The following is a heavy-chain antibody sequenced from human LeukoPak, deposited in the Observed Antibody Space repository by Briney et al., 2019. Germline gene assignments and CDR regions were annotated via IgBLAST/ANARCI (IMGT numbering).Heavy chain of an antibody. CDR1: GYTFTGYY. J-gene: IGHJ4*02. CDR3: ARVPRSTSAGDY. D-gene: IGHD2-2*01. Sequence: ASVKVSCKASGYTFTGYYIHWVRQAPGQGLEWMGWINPNSGGTNYAQKFQGRVTMTRDTSISTAYMELSRLRSDDTAVYYCARVPRSTSAGDYWGQGTLVTVSS. V-gene: IGHV1-2*02. CDR2: INPNSGGT.